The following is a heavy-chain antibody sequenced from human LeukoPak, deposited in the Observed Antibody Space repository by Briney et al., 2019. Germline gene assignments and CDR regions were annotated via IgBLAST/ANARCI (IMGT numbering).Heavy chain of an antibody. J-gene: IGHJ4*02. D-gene: IGHD2-21*02. CDR3: GSSVSAPY. Sequence: AGGSLRLSCAASGFTFSYYWMHWVRQAPGKRLVWVSRINSDGSRTNYADSVKGRFTISRDNAKNTLYLQMNSLRAEDTAVYYCGSSVSAPYWGQGTLVTVSS. V-gene: IGHV3-74*01. CDR2: INSDGSRT. CDR1: GFTFSYYW.